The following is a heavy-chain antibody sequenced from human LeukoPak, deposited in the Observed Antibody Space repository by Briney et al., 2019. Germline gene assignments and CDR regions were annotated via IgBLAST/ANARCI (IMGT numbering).Heavy chain of an antibody. CDR1: GFAFSNYW. V-gene: IGHV3-7*01. J-gene: IGHJ5*02. D-gene: IGHD2/OR15-2a*01. Sequence: GESLRLSCAASGFAFSNYWMNWARQAPGKGLEWVANIKQGGSETNYLDSVKGRFTISRDNTKNSLYLQMTSLRAEDTALYYCGSTKSFSSWGQGTLVTVSS. CDR2: IKQGGSET. CDR3: GSTKSFSS.